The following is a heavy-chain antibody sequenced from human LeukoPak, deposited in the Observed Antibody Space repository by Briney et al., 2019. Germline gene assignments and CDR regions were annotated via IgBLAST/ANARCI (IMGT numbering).Heavy chain of an antibody. Sequence: PGGSLRLSCAASGFTFSSYAMSWVRQAPGKGLEWVSGISGSGGSTYYADSVKGRFTISRDNSKNTVFLQMNSLRAEDTAVYYCAKDTARGYTYGPDYWGQGTLLTVPS. CDR3: AKDTARGYTYGPDY. CDR2: ISGSGGST. V-gene: IGHV3-23*01. CDR1: GFTFSSYA. J-gene: IGHJ4*02. D-gene: IGHD5-18*01.